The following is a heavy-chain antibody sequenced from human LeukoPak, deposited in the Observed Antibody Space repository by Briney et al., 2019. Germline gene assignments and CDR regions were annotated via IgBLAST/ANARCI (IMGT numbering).Heavy chain of an antibody. CDR1: GFTFSSYA. J-gene: IGHJ4*02. CDR3: AKDLFRTIPAARDY. CDR2: ISGSGGST. V-gene: IGHV3-23*01. Sequence: PGGSLRLSCAAAGFTFSSYAMSWVRQAPGKGLEWVSAISGSGGSTYYADSVKGRFTISKDNSKNTLYLQMTSLRAEDTAVYYCAKDLFRTIPAARDYWGQGTLVTVSS. D-gene: IGHD2-2*01.